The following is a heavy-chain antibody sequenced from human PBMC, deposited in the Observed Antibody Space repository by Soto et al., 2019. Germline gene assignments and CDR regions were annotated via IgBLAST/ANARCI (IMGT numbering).Heavy chain of an antibody. J-gene: IGHJ3*02. CDR1: GFTFFNYA. D-gene: IGHD2-8*01. Sequence: EVQLLESGGGLEQPGGSLTISCAASGFTFFNYAMTWVRQAPGKGLEWVSSIGGTGAPTKYADSVKDRFIISRDNSKNTVYLQLSSLRPEDTAVYYSGRDPNGNHIGAFEMWGQGTVVTVSS. V-gene: IGHV3-23*01. CDR2: IGGTGAPT. CDR3: GRDPNGNHIGAFEM.